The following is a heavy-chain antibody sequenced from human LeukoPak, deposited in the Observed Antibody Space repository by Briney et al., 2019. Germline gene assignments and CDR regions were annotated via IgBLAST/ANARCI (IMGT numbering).Heavy chain of an antibody. J-gene: IGHJ4*02. D-gene: IGHD6-6*01. CDR1: GFSFSSYG. V-gene: IGHV3-23*01. CDR3: AKRVEYSSSSGSYFDY. Sequence: GGSLRLSCAASGFSFSSYGMSWVRQAPGKGLEWVSAISERGGNTYYADSVKGRFTISRDNSKNTMYVEMKSLRADDTAVYYCAKRVEYSSSSGSYFDYWGQGTLVTVSS. CDR2: ISERGGNT.